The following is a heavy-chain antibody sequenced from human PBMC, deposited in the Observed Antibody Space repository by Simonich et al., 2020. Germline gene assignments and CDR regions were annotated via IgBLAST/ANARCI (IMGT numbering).Heavy chain of an antibody. CDR2: SNPNRGGT. Sequence: QVQLVQSGAEVTKPGASVKVSCKASGYTFTGYYMHWGRRAPGQGLGWMGWSNPNRGGTNYAQKLQGRVTMTRDTSISTAYMELSRLRSDDTAVYYCARGALTGDYYYMDVWGKGTTVTVSS. V-gene: IGHV1-2*02. J-gene: IGHJ6*03. CDR3: ARGALTGDYYYMDV. D-gene: IGHD7-27*01. CDR1: GYTFTGYY.